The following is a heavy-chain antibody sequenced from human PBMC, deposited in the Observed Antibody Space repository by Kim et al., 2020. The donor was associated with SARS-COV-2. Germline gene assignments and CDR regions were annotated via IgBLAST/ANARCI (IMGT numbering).Heavy chain of an antibody. J-gene: IGHJ4*02. V-gene: IGHV1-46*01. CDR1: GYTFTSYY. CDR2: INPSGGST. D-gene: IGHD5-12*01. Sequence: ASVKVSCKASGYTFTSYYMHWVRQAPGQGLEWMGIINPSGGSTSYAQKFQGRVTMTRDTSTSTVYMELSSLRSEDTAVYYCARGQNSENSHRDGYNPPPHYGGQGTLVTVSS. CDR3: ARGQNSENSHRDGYNPPPHY.